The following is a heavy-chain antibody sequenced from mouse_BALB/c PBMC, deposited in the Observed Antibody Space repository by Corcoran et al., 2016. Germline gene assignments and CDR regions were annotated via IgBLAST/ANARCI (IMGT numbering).Heavy chain of an antibody. CDR3: ARSREGNYVVY. V-gene: IGHV14-3*02. CDR2: IDPANGNT. Sequence: EVQLQQSGAELVKPGASVKLSCTASGFNIKDTYIHWMKQRPEQGLEWIGRIDPANGNTKYDPKFQGKATMTADTSSNTAYLQLSSLASEATAVDYCARSREGNYVVYWGQGTTLTVSS. CDR1: GFNIKDTY. J-gene: IGHJ2*01.